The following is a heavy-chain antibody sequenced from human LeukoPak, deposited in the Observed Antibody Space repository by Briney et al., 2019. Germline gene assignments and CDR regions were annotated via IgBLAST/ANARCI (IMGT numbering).Heavy chain of an antibody. Sequence: PSETLSLTCTVSGGSISSYYWSWIRQPPGKGLEWLGYIYYSGSTNYNPSLKSRVTISVDTSKNQFSLKLSSVTAADTAVYYCARDYCSGGSCYWDYWGQGTLVTVSS. CDR1: GGSISSYY. V-gene: IGHV4-59*01. CDR2: IYYSGST. D-gene: IGHD2-15*01. CDR3: ARDYCSGGSCYWDY. J-gene: IGHJ4*02.